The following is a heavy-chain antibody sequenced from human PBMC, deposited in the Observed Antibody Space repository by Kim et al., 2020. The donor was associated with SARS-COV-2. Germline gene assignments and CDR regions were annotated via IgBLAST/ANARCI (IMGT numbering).Heavy chain of an antibody. CDR1: GFTFSSYE. J-gene: IGHJ3*02. D-gene: IGHD2-2*01. CDR3: ARAGNYHLKAFEI. Sequence: GGSLRLSCAASGFTFSSYEMNWVRQAPGKGMEWVSYISCSGSTIYYAVSVKGRFTISRDNAKNSLYLQMHSLRAEDTAVYYCARAGNYHLKAFEIWGQWT. V-gene: IGHV3-48*03. CDR2: ISCSGSTI.